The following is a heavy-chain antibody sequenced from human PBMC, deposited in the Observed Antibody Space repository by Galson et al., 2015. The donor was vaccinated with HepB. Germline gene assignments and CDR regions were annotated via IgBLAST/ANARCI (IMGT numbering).Heavy chain of an antibody. CDR2: INGGNGNR. V-gene: IGHV1-3*01. CDR1: GYTFSNYA. Sequence: SVKVSCKASGYTFSNYAIHWVRQAPGQRLEWMGWINGGNGNRKYSQNFQGRVTITRDTSASAAYMELSSLISGDTAAYYCARRGGSGTYDYYGLNVWGQGTTVTVSS. D-gene: IGHD1-26*01. CDR3: ARRGGSGTYDYYGLNV. J-gene: IGHJ6*02.